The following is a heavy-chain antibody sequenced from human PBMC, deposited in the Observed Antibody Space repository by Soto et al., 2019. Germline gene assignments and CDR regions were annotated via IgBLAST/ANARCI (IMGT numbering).Heavy chain of an antibody. CDR1: GYTFTKYD. CDR2: ISPNSGRP. V-gene: IGHV1-18*04. D-gene: IGHD3-3*01. Sequence: ASVKVSCKASGYTFTKYDISWVRQAPGQGLEWLGLISPNSGRPSYAQKFEGRVTMTTDTSTTTAYLELRSLRSDDTAVYYCVRQYYDFWTDYPDFDHWGQGTLVTVSS. CDR3: VRQYYDFWTDYPDFDH. J-gene: IGHJ4*02.